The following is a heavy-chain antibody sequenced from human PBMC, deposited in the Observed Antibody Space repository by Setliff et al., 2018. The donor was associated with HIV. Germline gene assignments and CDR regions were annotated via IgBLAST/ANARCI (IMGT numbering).Heavy chain of an antibody. V-gene: IGHV7-4-1*02. D-gene: IGHD6-13*01. CDR1: GGTSSTHA. J-gene: IGHJ4*02. CDR2: FNTETGNP. Sequence: ASVKVSCKASGGTSSTHAMNWVRQAPGQGLEWMGWFNTETGNPMYAQGFRGRFVFSLDTSVSTAFLQINRLKAEDTAKYYCARVGSGWSTFDYWGQGALVTVSS. CDR3: ARVGSGWSTFDY.